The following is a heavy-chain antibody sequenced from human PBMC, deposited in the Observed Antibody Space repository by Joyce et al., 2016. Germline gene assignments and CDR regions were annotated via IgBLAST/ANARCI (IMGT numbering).Heavy chain of an antibody. CDR3: AIGDLRTSSPLFWYFAL. V-gene: IGHV1-2*02. D-gene: IGHD2-2*01. CDR2: INLSSCST. CDR1: GYTFTDYY. J-gene: IGHJ2*01. Sequence: QVQLVQSGAEVKKPGASVTVSCTASGYTFTDYYIHWVRQAPGQGLEWMGGINLSSCSTEYPQEFQSRVTMTRDTSIRTADLELTGLRSDDTAVYYCAIGDLRTSSPLFWYFALWGRGTLVTVSS.